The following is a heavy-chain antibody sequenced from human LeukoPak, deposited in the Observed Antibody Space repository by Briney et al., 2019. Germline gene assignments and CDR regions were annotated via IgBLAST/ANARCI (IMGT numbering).Heavy chain of an antibody. V-gene: IGHV1-46*01. CDR2: INPSGGST. J-gene: IGHJ4*02. D-gene: IGHD3-22*01. CDR3: AREGGPGSSGYDGTPLDY. CDR1: GYTFTSYY. Sequence: ASVTVSCKASGYTFTSYYMHWVRQAPGQGLEWMGIINPSGGSTSYAQKFQGRVTMTRDTSTSTVYMELSSLRSEDTAVYYCAREGGPGSSGYDGTPLDYWGQGTLVTVSS.